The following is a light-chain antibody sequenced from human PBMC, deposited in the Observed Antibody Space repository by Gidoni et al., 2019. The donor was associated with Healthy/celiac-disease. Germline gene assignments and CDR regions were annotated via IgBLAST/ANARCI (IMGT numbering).Light chain of an antibody. CDR2: DAS. Sequence: EIVLTQPQATLSLSPGERATLSCRASQSVSSYLAWYQQKPGQAPRLLIYDASNRATGIPARFSGSGSGTDFTLTISSLEPEDFAVYYCQQRSNWPLTFGGGTKVEIK. V-gene: IGKV3-11*01. CDR3: QQRSNWPLT. J-gene: IGKJ4*01. CDR1: QSVSSY.